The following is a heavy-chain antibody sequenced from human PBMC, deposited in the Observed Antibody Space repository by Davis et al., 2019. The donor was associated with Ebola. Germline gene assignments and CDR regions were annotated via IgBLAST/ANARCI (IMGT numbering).Heavy chain of an antibody. CDR1: GFTFSSYS. CDR2: ISSSSSYI. CDR3: ARVDTAMVYYWYFDL. D-gene: IGHD5-18*01. Sequence: PGGSLRLSCAASGFTFSSYSMNWVRQAPGKGLEWVSLISSSSSYIYYADSVKGRFTISRDNAKNSLYLQMNSLRAEDTAVYYCARVDTAMVYYWYFDLWGRGTLVTVSS. J-gene: IGHJ2*01. V-gene: IGHV3-21*01.